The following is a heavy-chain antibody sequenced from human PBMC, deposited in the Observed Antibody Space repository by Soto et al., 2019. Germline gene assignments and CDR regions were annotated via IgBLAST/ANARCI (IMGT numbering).Heavy chain of an antibody. CDR1: GFAFSTYA. V-gene: IGHV3-23*01. CDR3: AKVTKRAAAGRYEYYKYGMDV. Sequence: GGSLRLSCAAAGFAFSTYAMTWVRQAPGKGLEWVSVISGSGGSSYYAASVKGRFTSSRDNSKNTLFLQMNGLRAEDTAVYYCAKVTKRAAAGRYEYYKYGMDVWGQGTTVTVSS. J-gene: IGHJ6*02. D-gene: IGHD6-13*01. CDR2: ISGSGGSS.